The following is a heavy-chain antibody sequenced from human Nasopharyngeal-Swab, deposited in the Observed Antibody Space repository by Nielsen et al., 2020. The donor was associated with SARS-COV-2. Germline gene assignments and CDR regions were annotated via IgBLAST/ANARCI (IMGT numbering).Heavy chain of an antibody. CDR3: ARQHQLLGDY. CDR2: IYYSGST. CDR1: GGSISSYY. V-gene: IGHV4-59*08. D-gene: IGHD2-2*01. Sequence: SETLSLTCTVSGGSISSYYWSWIRQPPGKGLEWIGYIYYSGSTNYNPTLKSRVTISVDTSKNQFSLKLSSVTAADRAVYYCARQHQLLGDYWGQGTLVTVSS. J-gene: IGHJ4*02.